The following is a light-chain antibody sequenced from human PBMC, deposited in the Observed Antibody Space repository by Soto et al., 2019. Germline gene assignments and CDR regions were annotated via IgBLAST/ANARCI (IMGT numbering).Light chain of an antibody. CDR3: QQYENYWT. CDR2: DAS. J-gene: IGKJ1*01. V-gene: IGKV1-5*01. CDR1: QTISSW. Sequence: DIQMTQSPFTLSASVGDRVTITCRASQTISSWLAWYQQIPGKAPKLLIYDASNLASGVPSRFSGSGSGTEFTLTISSLQPDDFAVYYCQQYENYWTFGQGTKVEIK.